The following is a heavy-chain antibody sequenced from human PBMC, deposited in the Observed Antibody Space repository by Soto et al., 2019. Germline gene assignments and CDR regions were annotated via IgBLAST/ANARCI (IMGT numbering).Heavy chain of an antibody. CDR2: INAGNGNT. CDR3: ARGGLALMDV. Sequence: ASVKVSCKASGYSFTSSAMHWVRQAPGQRLEWMGWINAGNGNTKYSQKFQGRVTITRDTSASTAYMELSSLRSEDTVVYYCARGGLALMDVWGQGTTVTVSS. CDR1: GYSFTSSA. V-gene: IGHV1-3*01. D-gene: IGHD3-16*01. J-gene: IGHJ6*02.